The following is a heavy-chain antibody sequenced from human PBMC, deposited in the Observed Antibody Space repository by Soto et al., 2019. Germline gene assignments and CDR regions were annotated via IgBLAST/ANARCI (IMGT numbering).Heavy chain of an antibody. Sequence: VGSLRLSCAASGFTFSTHAMSWVRQARGKGLEWVSSISSGGTTTFYAASVEGRFTISRDKSKNTLYLQMNSLRADDTAVYYCAREGGSIGGWFGRKFDSWGQGTQVTVSS. J-gene: IGHJ4*02. CDR1: GFTFSTHA. CDR3: AREGGSIGGWFGRKFDS. CDR2: ISSGGTTT. V-gene: IGHV3-23*01. D-gene: IGHD6-19*01.